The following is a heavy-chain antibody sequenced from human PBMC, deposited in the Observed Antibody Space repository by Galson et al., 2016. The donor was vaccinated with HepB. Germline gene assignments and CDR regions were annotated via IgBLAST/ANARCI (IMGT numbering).Heavy chain of an antibody. D-gene: IGHD3-16*01. CDR1: GYSFSSYG. V-gene: IGHV1-18*04. CDR3: ARVRRKYYFYYMDV. CDR2: ISGYSGTT. J-gene: IGHJ6*03. Sequence: SVKVSCKASGYSFSSYGITWVRQAPGQGLEWMGSISGYSGTTDYAQELQGRVSMTRDTSTSTAYMELRSLTSDDTAVYYCARVRRKYYFYYMDVWGKGTTVTVSS.